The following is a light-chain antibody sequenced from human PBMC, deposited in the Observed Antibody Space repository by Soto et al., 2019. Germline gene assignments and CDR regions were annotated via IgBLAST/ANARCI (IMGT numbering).Light chain of an antibody. CDR1: QSISRY. J-gene: IGKJ1*01. Sequence: DIQMTQSPSSLSASVGDRVTITCRASQSISRYLNWYQQKPGKAPRVLISGASNLQGGVPSRFSGSGSGTDFTLTISSLQSEDFASYFCQHTFNSPPWTFGQGTKVDIK. CDR2: GAS. V-gene: IGKV1-39*01. CDR3: QHTFNSPPWT.